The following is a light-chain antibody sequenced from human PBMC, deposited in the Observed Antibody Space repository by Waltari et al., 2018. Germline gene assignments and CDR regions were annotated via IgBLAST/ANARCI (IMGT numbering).Light chain of an antibody. CDR1: QSLLHSNGYNF. V-gene: IGKV2-28*01. J-gene: IGKJ2*01. CDR2: LGS. CDR3: MQALQTPPA. Sequence: DIVMTQSPLSLPVTPGEPASISCRSSQSLLHSNGYNFLDWYLPKPGQSPHLLIYLGSNRASGVPDRFSGSGSGTDFTLKISRVEAEDVGVYYCMQALQTPPAFGQGTKLEIK.